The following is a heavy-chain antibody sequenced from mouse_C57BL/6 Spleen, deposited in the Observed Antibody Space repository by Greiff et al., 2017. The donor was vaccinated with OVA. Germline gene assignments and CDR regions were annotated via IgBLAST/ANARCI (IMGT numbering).Heavy chain of an antibody. V-gene: IGHV5-12*01. J-gene: IGHJ4*01. CDR1: GFTFSDYY. Sequence: EVQVVESGGGLVQPGGSLKLSCAASGFTFSDYYMYWVRQTPEKRLEWVAYISNGGGSTYYPDTVKGRFTISRDNAKNTLYLQMSRLKSEDTAMYYCARHEAYFGAMDYWGQGTSVTVSS. CDR2: ISNGGGST. CDR3: ARHEAYFGAMDY. D-gene: IGHD2-10*01.